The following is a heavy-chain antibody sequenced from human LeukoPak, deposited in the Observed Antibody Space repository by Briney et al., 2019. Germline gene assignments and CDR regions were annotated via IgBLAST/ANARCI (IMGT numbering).Heavy chain of an antibody. CDR3: ARVGCDRVKNFDL. Sequence: GGSLRLSCAASGFTFSSYEMNWVRQAPGKGLEWVSYISSSGSTIYYADSVKGRFTISRDNAKNSLYLQMNSLRAEDTAVYYCARVGCDRVKNFDLWGRGTLVTVSS. CDR2: ISSSGSTI. J-gene: IGHJ2*01. D-gene: IGHD2-21*02. CDR1: GFTFSSYE. V-gene: IGHV3-48*03.